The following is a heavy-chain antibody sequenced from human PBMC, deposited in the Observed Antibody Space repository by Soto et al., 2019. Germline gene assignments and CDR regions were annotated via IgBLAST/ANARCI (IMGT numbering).Heavy chain of an antibody. CDR3: AILASRRIWDYYYYYGMDV. D-gene: IGHD7-27*01. CDR1: GGTFSSYA. CDR2: IIPIFGTA. J-gene: IGHJ6*02. Sequence: QVQLVQSGAEVKKPGSSVKVSCKASGGTFSSYAISWVRQAPGQGLDWMGGIIPIFGTANYAQKCQGRVTITGDESTSTAYMELSSLRSEDTAVYYCAILASRRIWDYYYYYGMDVWGQGTTVTVSS. V-gene: IGHV1-69*12.